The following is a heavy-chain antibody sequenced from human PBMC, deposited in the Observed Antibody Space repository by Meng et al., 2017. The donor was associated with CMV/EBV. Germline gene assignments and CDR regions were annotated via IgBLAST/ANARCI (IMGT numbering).Heavy chain of an antibody. D-gene: IGHD1-7*01. J-gene: IGHJ2*01. CDR2: IYTSGSA. CDR3: AKSSEQNWNYGGWYFDL. CDR1: GGSISSYY. Sequence: LRASGPGLVKPPGTLPLPCAVAGGSISSYYWRWIRQPAGKGLEWIGRIYTSGSANYNPSLKSRVTMSVDTSKNQFSLKLSSVTAADTAVYYCAKSSEQNWNYGGWYFDLWGRGTLVTVSS. V-gene: IGHV4-4*07.